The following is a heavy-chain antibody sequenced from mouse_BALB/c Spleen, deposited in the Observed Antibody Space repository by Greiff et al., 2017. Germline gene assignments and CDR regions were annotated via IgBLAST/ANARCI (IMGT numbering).Heavy chain of an antibody. J-gene: IGHJ2*01. D-gene: IGHD1-1*01. CDR2: IDPENGDT. Sequence: EVQLQQSGAELVRSGASVKLSCTASGFNIKDYYMHWVKQRPEQGLEWIGWIDPENGDTEYAPKFQGKATMTADTSSNTAYLQLSSLTSEDTAVYYCNYYYGSSRDYWGQGTTLTVSS. CDR1: GFNIKDYY. V-gene: IGHV14-4*02. CDR3: NYYYGSSRDY.